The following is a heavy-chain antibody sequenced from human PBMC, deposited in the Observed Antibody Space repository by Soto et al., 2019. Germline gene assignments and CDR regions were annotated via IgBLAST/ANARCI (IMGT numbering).Heavy chain of an antibody. CDR3: ARARIGIAAAGSDY. V-gene: IGHV1-18*01. Sequence: ASVKVSCKASGYTFTSYGISWVRQAPGQGHEWIGCISTYNGNTNYAQKLQGRVTLTTDTSTSTAYMELRSLRFYVTAVYYCARARIGIAAAGSDYWGQGTLVTVSS. D-gene: IGHD6-13*01. CDR2: ISTYNGNT. J-gene: IGHJ4*02. CDR1: GYTFTSYG.